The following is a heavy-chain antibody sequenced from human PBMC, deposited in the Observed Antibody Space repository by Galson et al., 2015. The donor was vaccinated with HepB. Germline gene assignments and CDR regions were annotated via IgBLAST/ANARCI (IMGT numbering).Heavy chain of an antibody. CDR2: ISSSSSTI. Sequence: SLRLSCAASGFTFSSYSMNWVRQAPGKGLEWVSYISSSSSTIYYADSVKGRFTISRDNAKNSLYLQMNSLRDEDTAVYYCARDRRITMSAPYYYYYGMDAWGQGTTVTVSS. CDR1: GFTFSSYS. J-gene: IGHJ6*02. V-gene: IGHV3-48*02. D-gene: IGHD3-22*01. CDR3: ARDRRITMSAPYYYYYGMDA.